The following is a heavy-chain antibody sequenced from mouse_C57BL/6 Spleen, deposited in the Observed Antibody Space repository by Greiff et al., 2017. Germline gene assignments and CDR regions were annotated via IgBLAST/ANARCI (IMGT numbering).Heavy chain of an antibody. CDR1: GYTFTEYT. V-gene: IGHV1-62-2*01. CDR3: ARHEDYDGYPYWYFDV. Sequence: QVQLKESGAELVKPGASVKLSCKASGYTFTEYTIHWVKQRSGQGLEWIGWFYPGSGSIKYNEKFKDKATLTADKSSSTGYMELIRLTSEDSAVYFCARHEDYDGYPYWYFDVWGTGTTVTVSS. J-gene: IGHJ1*03. D-gene: IGHD2-3*01. CDR2: FYPGSGSI.